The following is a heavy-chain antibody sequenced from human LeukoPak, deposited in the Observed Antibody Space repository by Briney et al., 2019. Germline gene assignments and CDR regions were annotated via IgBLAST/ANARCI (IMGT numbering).Heavy chain of an antibody. CDR1: GFTFTNAW. CDR3: TTLGDNYSGIVGEDY. Sequence: GGSLRPSCAASGFTFTNAWMNWVRQGPGKGLEWVGRIKSRTDNATTDYAAPVKGRFTISRDDSKNTLYLQMNSLKTEDTAVYYCTTLGDNYSGIVGEDYWGEGTLVTVSS. CDR2: IKSRTDNATT. J-gene: IGHJ4*02. V-gene: IGHV3-15*01. D-gene: IGHD1-26*01.